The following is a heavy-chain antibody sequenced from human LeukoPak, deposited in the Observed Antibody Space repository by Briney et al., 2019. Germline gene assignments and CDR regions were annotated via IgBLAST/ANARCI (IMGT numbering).Heavy chain of an antibody. CDR3: ARHVRVAVTPWDY. CDR1: GGSISSYY. V-gene: IGHV4-59*08. Sequence: SETLSLTCTVSGGSISSYYWSWIRQPPGKGLEWIGYIYYSGSTNYNPPLKSRVTISVDTYKNQFSLKLSSVTAADTAVYYCARHVRVAVTPWDYWGQGTLVTVSS. CDR2: IYYSGST. D-gene: IGHD6-19*01. J-gene: IGHJ4*02.